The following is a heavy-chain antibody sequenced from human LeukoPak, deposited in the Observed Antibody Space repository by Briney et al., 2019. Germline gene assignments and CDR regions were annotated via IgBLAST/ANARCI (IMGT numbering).Heavy chain of an antibody. V-gene: IGHV1-69*13. Sequence: ASVKVSCKASGGTFSSYAISWVRQAPGQGLEGMGGIIPIFGTANYAQKFQGRVTNTADESTSTAYMELSSLSSVTAADTAVYYCARVQGRVDANNWFDPWGQGTLVTVSS. J-gene: IGHJ5*02. D-gene: IGHD2-8*01. CDR3: ARVQGRVDANNWFDP. CDR1: GGTFSSYA. CDR2: IIPIFGTA.